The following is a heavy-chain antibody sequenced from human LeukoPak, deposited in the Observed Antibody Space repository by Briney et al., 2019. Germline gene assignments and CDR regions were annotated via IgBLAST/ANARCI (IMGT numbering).Heavy chain of an antibody. D-gene: IGHD3-10*01. Sequence: GASVKVSCKASGYTFTGYYMHWVRQAPGQGLEWMGWINPNSGGTNYAQKFQGRVTMTRDTSTSTVYMELSSLRSEDTAVYYCARDSVNGDVDFDYWGQGTLVTVSS. CDR1: GYTFTGYY. CDR2: INPNSGGT. J-gene: IGHJ4*02. V-gene: IGHV1-2*02. CDR3: ARDSVNGDVDFDY.